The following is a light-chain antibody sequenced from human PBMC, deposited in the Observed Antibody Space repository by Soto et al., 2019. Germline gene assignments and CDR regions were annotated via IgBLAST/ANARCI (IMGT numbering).Light chain of an antibody. CDR2: SAS. J-gene: IGKJ1*01. Sequence: DIPMTQSPSSLSASVGDRVTITCRTSQSISNYVSWYQQKPGKAPNLLISSASSLGSGVPSRFSGSGSGTEFTLTISRLQPEDFATYHCQQSYSTPWTFGQGTKVESK. V-gene: IGKV1-39*01. CDR3: QQSYSTPWT. CDR1: QSISNY.